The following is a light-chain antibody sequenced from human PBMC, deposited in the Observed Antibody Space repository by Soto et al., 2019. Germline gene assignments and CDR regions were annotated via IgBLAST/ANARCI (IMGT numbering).Light chain of an antibody. CDR2: GAS. CDR3: QQSYNTPLT. CDR1: QSVSSN. Sequence: EIVMSQSPATLSVSPGERATLSCRASQSVSSNLAWYQQKPGQAPRLLIYGASTRAAGIPATFSGSGSGTEFTLTISSLQSEDFATYYCQQSYNTPLTFGQGTKVEIK. V-gene: IGKV3-15*01. J-gene: IGKJ1*01.